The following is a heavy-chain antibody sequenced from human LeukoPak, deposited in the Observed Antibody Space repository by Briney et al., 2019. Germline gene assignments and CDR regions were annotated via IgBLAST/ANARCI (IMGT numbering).Heavy chain of an antibody. Sequence: GGSLSRSCAASGFTFDDYGMSWVRQAPGKGLEWVSGINWNGGSTGYADSVKGRFTISRDNAKNSLYLQMNSLRAEDTALYYCAREGGYVCQDYWGQGTLVTVSS. CDR1: GFTFDDYG. CDR3: AREGGYVCQDY. D-gene: IGHD6-25*01. V-gene: IGHV3-20*04. CDR2: INWNGGST. J-gene: IGHJ4*02.